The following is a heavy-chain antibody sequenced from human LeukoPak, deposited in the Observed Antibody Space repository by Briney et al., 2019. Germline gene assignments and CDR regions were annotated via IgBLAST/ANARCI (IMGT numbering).Heavy chain of an antibody. CDR2: FDPEDGET. CDR1: GYTLTELS. D-gene: IGHD4-23*01. V-gene: IGHV1-24*01. Sequence: ASVQVSCKVSGYTLTELSMHWVRQAPGKGLEWMGGFDPEDGETIYAQKFQGRVTMTEDTSTDTAYMELSSLRSEDTAVYYCATDLRRWSGAFDIWGQGTMVTVSS. CDR3: ATDLRRWSGAFDI. J-gene: IGHJ3*02.